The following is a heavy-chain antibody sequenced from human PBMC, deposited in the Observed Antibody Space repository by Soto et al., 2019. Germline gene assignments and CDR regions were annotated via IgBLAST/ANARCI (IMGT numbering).Heavy chain of an antibody. D-gene: IGHD5-12*01. CDR3: GRGRSGQIVVFY. CDR1: GYTFTGHY. CDR2: IGPGSGAT. J-gene: IGHJ4*02. Sequence: ASVKVSCKASGYTFTGHYIHWVRQAPEQGPEWMGEIGPGSGATRYAQKFQGRVTMTRDMSITTVYMELNNLSPDDTAVYYCGRGRSGQIVVFYWGQGTPVTVSS. V-gene: IGHV1-2*02.